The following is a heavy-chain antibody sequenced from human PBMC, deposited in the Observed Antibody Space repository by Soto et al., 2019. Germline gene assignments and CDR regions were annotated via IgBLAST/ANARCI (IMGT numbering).Heavy chain of an antibody. D-gene: IGHD1-26*01. CDR2: INSDGSST. J-gene: IGHJ4*02. V-gene: IGHV3-74*01. CDR3: ASDAYLGGSYFGLPGY. CDR1: GFTFSSYW. Sequence: EVQLVESGGGLVQPGGSLRLSCAASGFTFSSYWMHWVRQAPGKGLVWVSRINSDGSSTSYADSVKGRFTISRDNAKNTLYLQMNSLRADDTAVYYCASDAYLGGSYFGLPGYWGQGTLVTVSS.